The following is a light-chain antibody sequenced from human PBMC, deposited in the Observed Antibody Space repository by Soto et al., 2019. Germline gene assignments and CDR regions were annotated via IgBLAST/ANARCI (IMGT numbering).Light chain of an antibody. Sequence: ENVLTQSPGTLSLAPGERATLSCRASQSVSNSNLAWYQQKPGQAPRLLIYGASSRATGIPDRFSGSGSGTDFTLTISRLEPEDFAVYYCQRSGSSVTFGGGTKVESK. CDR1: QSVSNSN. J-gene: IGKJ4*01. V-gene: IGKV3-20*01. CDR3: QRSGSSVT. CDR2: GAS.